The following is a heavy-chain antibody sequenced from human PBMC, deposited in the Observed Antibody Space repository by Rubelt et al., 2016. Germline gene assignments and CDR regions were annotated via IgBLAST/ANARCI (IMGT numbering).Heavy chain of an antibody. CDR3: AKVGGGGVGAFDY. V-gene: IGHV3-23*01. Sequence: EVQLLESGGGLVQPGGSLRLSCAASGFTFSSYAMSWVRQAPGKGLEWVSAISGSGGSTYYADSVKGLFASSGDNSKETLYVQMNSRRAEDTAVYYCAKVGGGGVGAFDYWGQGTLVTVSS. CDR2: ISGSGGST. J-gene: IGHJ4*02. CDR1: GFTFSSYA. D-gene: IGHD3-16*01.